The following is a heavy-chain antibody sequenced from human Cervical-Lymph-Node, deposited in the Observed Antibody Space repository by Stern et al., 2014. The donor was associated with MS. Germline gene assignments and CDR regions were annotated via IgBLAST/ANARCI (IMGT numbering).Heavy chain of an antibody. CDR1: GGTFSSYA. Sequence: QVQLVQSGAEVKKPGSSVKVSCKASGGTFSSYAISWVRQAPGQGLEWMGGIIPIFGTANYAQKFQGRVTITADESTSTAYMELSSLRSEDTAVYYCAVSLGYSSSWLNYYGMDVWGQGTTVTVSS. CDR3: AVSLGYSSSWLNYYGMDV. D-gene: IGHD6-13*01. V-gene: IGHV1-69*01. J-gene: IGHJ6*02. CDR2: IIPIFGTA.